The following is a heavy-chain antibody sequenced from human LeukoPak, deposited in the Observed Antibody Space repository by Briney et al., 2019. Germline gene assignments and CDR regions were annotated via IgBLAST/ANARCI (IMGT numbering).Heavy chain of an antibody. CDR1: GGSISSGGYY. V-gene: IGHV4-31*03. Sequence: SETLSLTCTVSGGSISSGGYYWSWIRQHPGKGLEWIGYIYYSGSTYYNPSLKSRVTISVDTSKNQFSLKLSSVTAADTAVYYCGSGRDYYYYMDVWGKGTTVTVSS. CDR2: IYYSGST. CDR3: GSGRDYYYYMDV. J-gene: IGHJ6*03. D-gene: IGHD2-15*01.